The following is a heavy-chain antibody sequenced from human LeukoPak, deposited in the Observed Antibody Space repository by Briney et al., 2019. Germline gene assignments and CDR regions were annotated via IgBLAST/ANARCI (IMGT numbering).Heavy chain of an antibody. CDR2: ISSSSSYI. J-gene: IGHJ6*02. V-gene: IGHV3-21*01. D-gene: IGHD3-10*01. Sequence: GGSLRLSCAASGFTFSSYSMNWVRQAPGKGLEWVSSISSSSSYIYYADSVKGRFTISRDSAKNSLYLQMNSLRAEDTAVYYCARDLKQRWSDYYGSGKEPYYYYGMDVWGQGTTVTVSS. CDR1: GFTFSSYS. CDR3: ARDLKQRWSDYYGSGKEPYYYYGMDV.